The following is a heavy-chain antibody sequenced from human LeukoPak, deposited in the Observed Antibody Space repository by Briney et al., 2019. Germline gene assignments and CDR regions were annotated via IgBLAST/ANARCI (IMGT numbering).Heavy chain of an antibody. CDR1: GGSFSGYY. V-gene: IGHV4-34*01. D-gene: IGHD6-13*01. CDR3: GAAAGPPRSYYYYYGMDV. Sequence: SETLSLTCAVYGGSFSGYYWGWIRQPPGKGLEWIGEINHSGSTNYNPSLKSRVTISVDTSKNQFSLKLSSVTAADTAVYYCGAAAGPPRSYYYYYGMDVWGQGTTVTVSS. J-gene: IGHJ6*02. CDR2: INHSGST.